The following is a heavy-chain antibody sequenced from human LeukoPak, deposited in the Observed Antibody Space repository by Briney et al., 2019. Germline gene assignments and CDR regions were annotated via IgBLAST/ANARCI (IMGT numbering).Heavy chain of an antibody. Sequence: GGSLRLSCAASGFTFSSYSMNWVRQAPGKGLEWVSSISSSSSYRYYAESVKGRFTISRDNAKNSLYLQMNSLRAEDTAVYYCARVKEASAFDIWGQGTMVTVSS. CDR1: GFTFSSYS. CDR2: ISSSSSYR. CDR3: ARVKEASAFDI. D-gene: IGHD5-12*01. J-gene: IGHJ3*02. V-gene: IGHV3-21*01.